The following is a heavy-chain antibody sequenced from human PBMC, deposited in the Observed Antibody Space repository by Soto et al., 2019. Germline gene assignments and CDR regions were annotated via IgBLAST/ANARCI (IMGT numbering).Heavy chain of an antibody. J-gene: IGHJ3*02. CDR3: ARGARI. CDR2: IRKNGRYK. CDR1: GFTFSGFG. V-gene: IGHV3-7*01. Sequence: EVQLVESGGGLAKPGGSLGLSFEAPGFTFSGFGMNWVRQAPGKGLEWVATIRKNGRYKNYGDSVRGRFTISRDNAKNSLYLQMNRLRAEDTAVYYCARGARIWGQVTMVTVS.